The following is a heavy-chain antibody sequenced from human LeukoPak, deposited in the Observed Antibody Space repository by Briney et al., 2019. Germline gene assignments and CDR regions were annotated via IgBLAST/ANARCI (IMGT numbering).Heavy chain of an antibody. CDR3: ARIVRGPYYYGMDV. J-gene: IGHJ6*02. CDR1: GFTFSTYS. D-gene: IGHD3-10*01. CDR2: ISSSSYYM. Sequence: PGGSLRLSCAASGFTFSTYSMNWVRRAPGKGLEWVSSISSSSYYMYYADSVKGRFTISRDNAKNSLYLQLNSLRAEDTAVYYCARIVRGPYYYGMDVWGQGTTVTVSS. V-gene: IGHV3-21*01.